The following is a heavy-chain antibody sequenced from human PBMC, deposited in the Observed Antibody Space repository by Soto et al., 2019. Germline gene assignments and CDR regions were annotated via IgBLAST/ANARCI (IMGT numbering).Heavy chain of an antibody. J-gene: IGHJ6*02. D-gene: IGHD3-16*01. CDR2: IIPIFGTV. CDR3: AKGDLFVGGTIYGMDV. Sequence: SVQVSCKASGGTFSSYGVSWVRQAPGQGLEWMGGIIPIFGTVNYAQKLQGRVTITADKITSTVYMELNSLRAEDTAVYYCAKGDLFVGGTIYGMDVWGQGTTVTVSS. V-gene: IGHV1-69*06. CDR1: GGTFSSYG.